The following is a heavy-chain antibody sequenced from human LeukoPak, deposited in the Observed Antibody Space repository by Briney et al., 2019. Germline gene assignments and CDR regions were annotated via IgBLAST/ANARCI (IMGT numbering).Heavy chain of an antibody. Sequence: SVKVSCKASGGTFSSYAISWVRQAPGQGLEWMGRIIPILGIANYAQKFQGRVTITADKSTSTAYMELSSLRSEDTAVYYCARDQEVADLCYWGQGALVTVSS. CDR3: ARDQEVADLCY. D-gene: IGHD2-15*01. V-gene: IGHV1-69*04. CDR2: IIPILGIA. CDR1: GGTFSSYA. J-gene: IGHJ4*02.